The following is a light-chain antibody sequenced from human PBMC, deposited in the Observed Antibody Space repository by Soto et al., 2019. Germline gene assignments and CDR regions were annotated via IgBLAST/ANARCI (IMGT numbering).Light chain of an antibody. V-gene: IGKV3-15*01. Sequence: EIVMTQSPATLSVSPGERATLSCRASQSVGSNLAWYQQKPGQAPRLLIYGASTRATGIPARFSGSGSGTEFTLTISSLLSEDVAIYFCQQYNNWPPDRTFGQGTKVEIK. J-gene: IGKJ1*01. CDR3: QQYNNWPPDRT. CDR1: QSVGSN. CDR2: GAS.